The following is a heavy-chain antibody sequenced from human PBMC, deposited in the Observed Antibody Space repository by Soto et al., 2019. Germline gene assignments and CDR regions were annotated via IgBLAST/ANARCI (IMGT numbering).Heavy chain of an antibody. J-gene: IGHJ4*02. CDR2: IKQDGSEK. CDR3: ARVRRDYGDYVSDY. Sequence: XGSLRLSCLAAGCSLSSYWMSWVRQAPGRGLEWVANIKQDGSEKYYVDSVKGRFTISRDNAKNSLYLQMNSLRAEDTAVYYCARVRRDYGDYVSDYWRQGNLFIVSS. V-gene: IGHV3-7*01. D-gene: IGHD4-17*01. CDR1: GCSLSSYW.